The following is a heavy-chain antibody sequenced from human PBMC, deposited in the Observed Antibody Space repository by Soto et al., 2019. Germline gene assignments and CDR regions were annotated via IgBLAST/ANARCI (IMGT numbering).Heavy chain of an antibody. Sequence: EVQLVESGGGLVKPGGSLRLSCAASGFTFSNAWMNWVRQAPGTGLEWVGRIKSKTDGGTTDYAAHVNGRVTISRDDSKNTLYLQMNSLKTEDTAVNYCTTDRYYDSSGYYMGFDYWGQGTLVTVSS. D-gene: IGHD3-22*01. CDR3: TTDRYYDSSGYYMGFDY. CDR1: GFTFSNAW. V-gene: IGHV3-15*07. J-gene: IGHJ4*02. CDR2: IKSKTDGGTT.